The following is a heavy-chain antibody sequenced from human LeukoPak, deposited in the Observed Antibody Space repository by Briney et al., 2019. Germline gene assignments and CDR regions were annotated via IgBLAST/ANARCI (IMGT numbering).Heavy chain of an antibody. J-gene: IGHJ6*04. CDR2: ISYDGSNK. V-gene: IGHV3-30*18. Sequence: GRSLRLSCAASGFTLSSYGMHWVRQAPGKVLEWVAVISYDGSNKYYADSVKGRFTISRDNSKNTLYLQMNSLRAEDTAVYYCANFDEYLGVVAAISMDVWGKGTTVTVSS. D-gene: IGHD2-15*01. CDR3: ANFDEYLGVVAAISMDV. CDR1: GFTLSSYG.